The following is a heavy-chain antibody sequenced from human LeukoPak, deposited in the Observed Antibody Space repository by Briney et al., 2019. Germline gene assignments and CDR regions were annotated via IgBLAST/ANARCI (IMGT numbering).Heavy chain of an antibody. CDR3: ARQAYNAFDI. J-gene: IGHJ3*02. CDR1: GFTFGDYS. D-gene: IGHD2-21*01. V-gene: IGHV3-21*01. Sequence: GGSLRPSCAASGFTFGDYSMNWVRQAPGKGLEWVSSISSSSSYIYYPDSVKGRLTISRDNAKNSLYLQMNSLRAEDTAVYYCARQAYNAFDIWGQGTMVTVSS. CDR2: ISSSSSYI.